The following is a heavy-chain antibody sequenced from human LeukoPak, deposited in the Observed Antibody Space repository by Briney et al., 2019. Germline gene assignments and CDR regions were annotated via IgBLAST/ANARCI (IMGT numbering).Heavy chain of an antibody. CDR2: INPNGGGT. J-gene: IGHJ4*02. Sequence: ASVKVSCKASGYTFTAYYMHWVRQAPGQGLEWMGWINPNGGGTYYAQKFQARVTMTRDTSTSTAYMELSSPRSDDAAVYYCARSVYTYGSFDFWGQGTLVTVSS. CDR1: GYTFTAYY. V-gene: IGHV1-2*02. D-gene: IGHD2-15*01. CDR3: ARSVYTYGSFDF.